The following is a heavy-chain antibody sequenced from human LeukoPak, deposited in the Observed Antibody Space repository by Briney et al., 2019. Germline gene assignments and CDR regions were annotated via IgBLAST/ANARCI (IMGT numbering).Heavy chain of an antibody. Sequence: GESLKISCKGSGCSFTSYWIGWVRQMPGKGLEWMGIIYPNDSDTRYSPSFQGQVTISADKSISTAYLQWSSLKASDTAMYYCAKQPTSMARGIIITDYYFDYWGQGTLVTVSS. CDR3: AKQPTSMARGIIITDYYFDY. CDR2: IYPNDSDT. D-gene: IGHD3-10*01. CDR1: GCSFTSYW. V-gene: IGHV5-51*01. J-gene: IGHJ4*02.